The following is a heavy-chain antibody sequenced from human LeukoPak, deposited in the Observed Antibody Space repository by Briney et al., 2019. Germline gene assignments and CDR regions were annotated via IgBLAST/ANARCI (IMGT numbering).Heavy chain of an antibody. Sequence: PGGSLRLSCAACGFTFSDYYMSWIRQAPGKGLEWVSYISSSSSYTNYADSVKGRFTISRDNAKNSLYLQMNSLRAEDTAVYYCARVRLVVPAATPLDYWGQGTLVTVSS. CDR2: ISSSSSYT. V-gene: IGHV3-11*05. D-gene: IGHD2-2*01. CDR1: GFTFSDYY. J-gene: IGHJ4*02. CDR3: ARVRLVVPAATPLDY.